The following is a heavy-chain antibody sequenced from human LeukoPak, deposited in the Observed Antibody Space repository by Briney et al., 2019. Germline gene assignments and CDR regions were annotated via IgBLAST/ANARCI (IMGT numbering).Heavy chain of an antibody. D-gene: IGHD3-9*01. CDR3: ARMGSPYYDILTGYNFDYYFDY. CDR1: GFPFSDAW. Sequence: GGSLRLSCAASGFPFSDAWMSWVRQASGKGLEWVSTISDSGGFTDYADSVKGRFTISRDNAKNSLYLQMNSLRAEDTAVYYCARMGSPYYDILTGYNFDYYFDYWGQGTLVTVSS. J-gene: IGHJ4*02. V-gene: IGHV3-11*06. CDR2: ISDSGGFT.